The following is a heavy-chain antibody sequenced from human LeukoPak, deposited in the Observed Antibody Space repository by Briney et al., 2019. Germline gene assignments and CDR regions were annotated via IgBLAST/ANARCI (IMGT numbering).Heavy chain of an antibody. D-gene: IGHD3-16*02. V-gene: IGHV4-34*01. CDR1: GGSLRGYY. CDR3: TRGLRYTPYGMDV. CDR2: INHSENT. J-gene: IGHJ6*04. Sequence: SETLSLTCAVYGGSLRGYYWRWIRQPPGKGLEWIGEINHSENTNYNPSLKSRVTISVDTSNNQFTLKLSSVTAADTAVYYWTRGLRYTPYGMDVGGEGTTLTVSS.